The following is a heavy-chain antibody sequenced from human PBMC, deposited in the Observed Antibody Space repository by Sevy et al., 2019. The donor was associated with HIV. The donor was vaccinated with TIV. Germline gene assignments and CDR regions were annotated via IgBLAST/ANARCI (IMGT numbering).Heavy chain of an antibody. CDR2: ISYDGRNNK. CDR1: GFTFSDYR. J-gene: IGHJ4*02. D-gene: IGHD3-10*02. CDR3: ARERGEFLCSAFDY. Sequence: GGSLRLSCAASGFTFSDYRMHWVRQAPGKGLEWVAVISYDGRNNKYNADSVKGRFTISRDNSKNTVYLQMNRLRAEDADIYYCARERGEFLCSAFDYWGQGTLVTVSS. V-gene: IGHV3-30*04.